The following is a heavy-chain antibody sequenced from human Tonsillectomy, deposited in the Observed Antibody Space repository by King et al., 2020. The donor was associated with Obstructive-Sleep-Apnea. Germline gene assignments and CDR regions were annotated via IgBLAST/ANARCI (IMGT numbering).Heavy chain of an antibody. D-gene: IGHD3-10*01. V-gene: IGHV1-69*01. Sequence: QLVQSGAEVKKPGSSVKVSCKASGGTFSSYVISWVRQAPGQGLEWMGGIIPIFGTTNYAQKFQGRVTITADESTSTAYMEVSSLTSDATAVYYCASTPPPTANPLVAPIAYWAQGTLVTVSS. CDR1: GGTFSSYV. J-gene: IGHJ4*02. CDR3: ASTPPPTANPLVAPIAY. CDR2: IIPIFGTT.